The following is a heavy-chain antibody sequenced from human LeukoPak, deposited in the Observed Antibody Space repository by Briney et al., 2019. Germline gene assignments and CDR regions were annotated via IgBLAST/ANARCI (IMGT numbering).Heavy chain of an antibody. CDR2: IYTSGIT. Sequence: GGSLRLSCAVSGFTVSSNFMSWVRQAPGKGPEWVSVIYTSGITYYADSVRGRFTISRDNSKNTLYLQMDSLTAEDTAVYYCAREDAGGAYSFDYWGQGILVTVSS. D-gene: IGHD1-26*01. V-gene: IGHV3-66*01. CDR3: AREDAGGAYSFDY. CDR1: GFTVSSNF. J-gene: IGHJ4*02.